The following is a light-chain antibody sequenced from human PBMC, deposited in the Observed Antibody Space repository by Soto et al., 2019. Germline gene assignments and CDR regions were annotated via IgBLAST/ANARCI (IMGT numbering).Light chain of an antibody. V-gene: IGLV2-14*01. CDR2: EVT. CDR3: SSYTSSNTPYV. J-gene: IGLJ1*01. Sequence: QSALTQPASVSGSPGQSITISCTGSSSDVGAYNFVSWYQHHPGKAPKLILYEVTTRPSGVPSRFSGSKSGNTASLTISGLQADDEASYYCSSYTSSNTPYVFGTGTKVTVL. CDR1: SSDVGAYNF.